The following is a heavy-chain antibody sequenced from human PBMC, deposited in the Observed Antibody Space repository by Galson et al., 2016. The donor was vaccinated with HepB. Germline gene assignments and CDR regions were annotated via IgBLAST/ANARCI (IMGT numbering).Heavy chain of an antibody. CDR3: ARDIHCSGDSCYLTWAGGGLDV. D-gene: IGHD2-15*01. J-gene: IGHJ6*02. V-gene: IGHV3-11*01. Sequence: SLRLSCAASGFTFSEYYMSWIRQAPGKGLEWISYISSGGSSEYYTDSLKGRFTISRDNAKNSLYLQMNSLRAEDTAVYYCARDIHCSGDSCYLTWAGGGLDVWGQGTTVTVSS. CDR1: GFTFSEYY. CDR2: ISSGGSSE.